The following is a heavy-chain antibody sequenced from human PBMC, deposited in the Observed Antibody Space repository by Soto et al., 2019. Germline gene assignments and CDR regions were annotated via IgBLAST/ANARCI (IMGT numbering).Heavy chain of an antibody. J-gene: IGHJ4*02. CDR2: ISYDGSNK. D-gene: IGHD2-2*01. V-gene: IGHV3-30*18. CDR1: GFTFSSYG. Sequence: VQLVESGGGVVQPGRSLRRSCAASGFTFSSYGMHWVRQAPGKGLEWVAVISYDGSNKYYADSVKGRFTISRDNSKNPLYLQMNSLRAEDTAVYYCAKGDIVLVPAAVIGYFDYWGQGTLVTVSS. CDR3: AKGDIVLVPAAVIGYFDY.